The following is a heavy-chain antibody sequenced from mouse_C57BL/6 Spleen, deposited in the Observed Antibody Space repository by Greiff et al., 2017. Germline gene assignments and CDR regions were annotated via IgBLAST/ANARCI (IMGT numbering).Heavy chain of an antibody. CDR3: ARSNGYDDGDFDY. CDR1: GYAFSSSW. Sequence: QVQLQQSGPELVKPGASVKISCKASGYAFSSSWMNWVKQRPGKGLEWIGRIYPGDGDTNYNGKFKGKATLTADKSSSTAYMQLRSLTSEDSAVYFCARSNGYDDGDFDYWGQGTTLTVSA. D-gene: IGHD2-2*01. J-gene: IGHJ2*01. V-gene: IGHV1-82*01. CDR2: IYPGDGDT.